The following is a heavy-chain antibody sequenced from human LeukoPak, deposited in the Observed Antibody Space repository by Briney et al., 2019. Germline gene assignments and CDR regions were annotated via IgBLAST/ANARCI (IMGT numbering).Heavy chain of an antibody. CDR1: GFTVSSNY. J-gene: IGHJ4*02. Sequence: GGSLRLSCAASGFTVSSNYISWVRQAPGKGLEWVSVIYSGGSTYYADSVKGRFTISRDNSKNTLYLQMNSLRAEDTAVYYCARSLLWFGELYYYWGQGTLVTVSS. V-gene: IGHV3-53*01. CDR2: IYSGGST. CDR3: ARSLLWFGELYYY. D-gene: IGHD3-10*01.